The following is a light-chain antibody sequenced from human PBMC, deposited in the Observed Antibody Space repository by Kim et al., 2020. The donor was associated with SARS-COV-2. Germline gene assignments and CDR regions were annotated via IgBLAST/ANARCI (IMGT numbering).Light chain of an antibody. CDR2: DVK. J-gene: IGLJ3*02. CDR1: SSDVGNYNY. Sequence: GQSVTISCTGTSSDVGNYNYVSWYQQHPGKVPTLMIYDVKKRPSGVPDRFSGSKSGNTASLTISGLQAEDEADYYCCSYAGSYTMMFGGGTQLTVL. V-gene: IGLV2-11*03. CDR3: CSYAGSYTMM.